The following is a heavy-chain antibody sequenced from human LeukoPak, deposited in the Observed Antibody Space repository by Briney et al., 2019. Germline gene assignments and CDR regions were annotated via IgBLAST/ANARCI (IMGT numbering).Heavy chain of an antibody. J-gene: IGHJ6*02. Sequence: ASVKVSCKASGYTFTSYGISWVRQAPGQGLEWMGWISAYNGNTNYAQKLQGRVTMTTDTSTSTAYMELRSLRSDDTAVYYCASPLLYGDFPHYYYGMDVWGQGTTVTVS. V-gene: IGHV1-18*01. D-gene: IGHD4-17*01. CDR1: GYTFTSYG. CDR2: ISAYNGNT. CDR3: ASPLLYGDFPHYYYGMDV.